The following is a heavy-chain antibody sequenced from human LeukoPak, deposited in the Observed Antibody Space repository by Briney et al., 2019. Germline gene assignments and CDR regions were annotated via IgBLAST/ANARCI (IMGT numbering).Heavy chain of an antibody. Sequence: ASVKVSCKASGYTFTGYYMHWVRQAPGQGLEWMGWINPNSGGTNYAQKFQGRVTMTRDTSISTAYMELSRLRSDDTAVYYCASRDKIAAALHYYYYYMDVWGKGTTVTISS. CDR2: INPNSGGT. CDR1: GYTFTGYY. J-gene: IGHJ6*03. D-gene: IGHD6-13*01. V-gene: IGHV1-2*02. CDR3: ASRDKIAAALHYYYYYMDV.